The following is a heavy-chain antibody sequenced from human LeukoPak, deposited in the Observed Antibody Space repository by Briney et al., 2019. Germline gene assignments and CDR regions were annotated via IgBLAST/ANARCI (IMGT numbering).Heavy chain of an antibody. V-gene: IGHV3-33*06. CDR2: IWYDGSNK. CDR3: AKDLTYYYDSSGYYLDY. CDR1: GFTFSSYG. D-gene: IGHD3-22*01. Sequence: PGGSLRLSCAASGFTFSSYGMLWVRQAPGKGLEWVAVIWYDGSNKYYADSVKGRFTISRDNSKNTLYLQMNSLRAEDTAVYYCAKDLTYYYDSSGYYLDYWGQGTLVTVSS. J-gene: IGHJ4*02.